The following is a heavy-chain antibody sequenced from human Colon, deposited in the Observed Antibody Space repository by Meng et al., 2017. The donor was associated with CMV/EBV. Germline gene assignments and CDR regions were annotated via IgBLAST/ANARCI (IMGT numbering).Heavy chain of an antibody. D-gene: IGHD5-18*01. CDR3: ARSWIQLWFFDY. J-gene: IGHJ4*02. CDR2: IYYSALT. V-gene: IGHV4-39*07. Sequence: AVTAGHISSCSYYWGWIRQPTGKGLEWIGNIYYSALTYYTPSLQSRVTVSVDTSKNQFSLRLSSVTAADTAVYYCARSWIQLWFFDYWGQGTLVTVSS. CDR1: AGHISSCSYY.